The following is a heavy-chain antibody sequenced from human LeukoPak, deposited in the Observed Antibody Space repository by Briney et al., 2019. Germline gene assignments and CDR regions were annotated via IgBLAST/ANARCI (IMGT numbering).Heavy chain of an antibody. D-gene: IGHD3-9*01. CDR2: ISGSGGST. CDR3: AIPRHILTGHLDAFDI. V-gene: IGHV3-23*01. J-gene: IGHJ3*02. CDR1: GFTFSSYA. Sequence: QAGGSLRLSCAASGFTFSSYAMSWVRQAPGKGLEWVSAISGSGGSTYYADSVKGRFTISRDNSKNTLYLQMNSLRAEDTAVYYCAIPRHILTGHLDAFDIWGQGTMVTVSS.